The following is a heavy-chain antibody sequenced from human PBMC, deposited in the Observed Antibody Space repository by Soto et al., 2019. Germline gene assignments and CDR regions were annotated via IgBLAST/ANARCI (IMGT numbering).Heavy chain of an antibody. CDR3: ARHGGPLYYGMDF. J-gene: IGHJ6*02. CDR1: GDSIKRVDYY. D-gene: IGHD3-10*01. V-gene: IGHV4-30-4*01. Sequence: QVQLQESGPGLVKPSQTLSLTCTVSGDSIKRVDYYWRWIRQPPGKGLEGIGYILYSGTTYYNPSVKSRLIISLDTSKNQFSLNLTSVPAADTAVYYCARHGGPLYYGMDFWGQGTTVTVS. CDR2: ILYSGTT.